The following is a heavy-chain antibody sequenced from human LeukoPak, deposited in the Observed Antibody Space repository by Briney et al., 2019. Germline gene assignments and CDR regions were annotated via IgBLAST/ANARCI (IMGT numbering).Heavy chain of an antibody. V-gene: IGHV3-64*01. D-gene: IGHD1-26*01. CDR2: ISSNGGST. J-gene: IGHJ4*02. CDR3: ARGGSYSGSTWGYYFDY. Sequence: AGGSLRLSCAASGFTFSSYAMHWVRQAPGKGLEYVSAISSNGGSTYYANSVKGRFTISRDNSKNTLYLQMGSLRAEDMAVYYCARGGSYSGSTWGYYFDYWGQGTLVTVSS. CDR1: GFTFSSYA.